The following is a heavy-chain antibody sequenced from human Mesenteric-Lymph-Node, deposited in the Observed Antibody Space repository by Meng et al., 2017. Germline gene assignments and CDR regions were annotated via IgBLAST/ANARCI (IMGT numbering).Heavy chain of an antibody. J-gene: IGHJ4*02. D-gene: IGHD6-19*01. Sequence: VKVSCKASGYTFTGYYMHWVRQAPGQGLEWMGWINPNSGGTNYAQKFQGRVTMTRDTSISTAYMELSRLRSDDTAVYYCARGPQQWLVSPYYFDYWGQGTLVTVSS. CDR1: GYTFTGYY. V-gene: IGHV1-2*02. CDR2: INPNSGGT. CDR3: ARGPQQWLVSPYYFDY.